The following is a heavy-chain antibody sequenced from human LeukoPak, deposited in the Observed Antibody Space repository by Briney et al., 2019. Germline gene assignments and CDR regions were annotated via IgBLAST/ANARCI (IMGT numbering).Heavy chain of an antibody. CDR1: GGSISSGGYY. CDR3: ALKRGVAGPDY. D-gene: IGHD6-19*01. J-gene: IGHJ4*02. V-gene: IGHV4-61*08. CDR2: IYYSGSP. Sequence: PSETLSLTCTVSGGSISSGGYYWSWIRQHPGKGLEWIGYIYYSGSPYYNPSLKSRVTISVDTSKNQFSLKLSSVTAADTAVYYCALKRGVAGPDYWGQGTLVTVSS.